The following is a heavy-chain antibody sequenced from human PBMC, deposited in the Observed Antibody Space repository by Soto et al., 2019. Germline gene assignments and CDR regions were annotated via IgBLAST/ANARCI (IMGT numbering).Heavy chain of an antibody. CDR1: RVTFNSDL. J-gene: IGHJ1*01. CDR2: INGDGSST. CDR3: AGDNGVTGEEY. D-gene: IGHD7-27*01. V-gene: IGHV3-74*01. Sequence: GRSMRISCAASRVTFNSDLMQWVRQAPVKGLVWVSLINGDGSSTNYADSVKGRFTISRDNTKNTLYLQMNSLRAEDTAVYYCAGDNGVTGEEYWGKGYLVRVS.